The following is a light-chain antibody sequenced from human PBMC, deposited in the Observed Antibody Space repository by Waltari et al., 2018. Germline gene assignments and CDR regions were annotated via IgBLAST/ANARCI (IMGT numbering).Light chain of an antibody. J-gene: IGLJ1*01. CDR3: CAYTGRRILPYV. Sequence: QSALTQPASVSGSPGQSITISCTGSSSDVGRYNYVSWYQEHPDNAPNLFLYGVGNRPPGVADRVSGSKSGNTAALTISGLQAEDEADYYCCAYTGRRILPYVFGTGTKVTVL. V-gene: IGLV2-14*01. CDR2: GVG. CDR1: SSDVGRYNY.